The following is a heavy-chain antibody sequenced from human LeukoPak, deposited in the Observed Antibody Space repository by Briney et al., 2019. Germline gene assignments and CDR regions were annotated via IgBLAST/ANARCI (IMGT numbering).Heavy chain of an antibody. CDR1: GFTFSSYA. CDR2: IGSSGGST. CDR3: SKDLTSDFGGDLDP. J-gene: IGHJ5*02. V-gene: IGHV3-23*01. Sequence: PGGSLRLSCAASGFTFSSYAMSWVRQAPGKGLEWVSAIGSSGGSTYYADSVKGRFTISRDNSKSTVYLQMNSLRVEDAAVYYCSKDLTSDFGGDLDPWGQGTLVTVSS. D-gene: IGHD3-10*01.